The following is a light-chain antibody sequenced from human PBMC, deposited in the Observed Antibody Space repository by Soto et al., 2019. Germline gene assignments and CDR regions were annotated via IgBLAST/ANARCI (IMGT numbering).Light chain of an antibody. J-gene: IGKJ1*01. V-gene: IGKV3-15*01. CDR1: HSVNSH. CDR2: GAS. Sequence: MMMTQSPATLSVSPGERVTLSCRTSHSVNSHVAWHQQKPGQAPRLLLYGASSRATGIPARFSGSGAGTEFILTISSLQSEDSAVYYCHQYNYWPPETLGQGTKVDIK. CDR3: HQYNYWPPET.